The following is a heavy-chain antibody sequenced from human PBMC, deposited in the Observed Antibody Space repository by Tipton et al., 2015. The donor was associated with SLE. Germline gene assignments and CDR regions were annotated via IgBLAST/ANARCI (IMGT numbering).Heavy chain of an antibody. D-gene: IGHD6-13*01. V-gene: IGHV4-31*11. Sequence: TLSLTCAVSGYSISSGYYWGWIRQPPGKGLEWIGYIYYSGSTYYNPSLKSRVTISVDTSKNQFSLKLSSVTAADTAVYYCARGEGSSSWYKKLDYWGQGTLVTVSS. J-gene: IGHJ4*02. CDR2: IYYSGST. CDR3: ARGEGSSSWYKKLDY. CDR1: GYSISSGYY.